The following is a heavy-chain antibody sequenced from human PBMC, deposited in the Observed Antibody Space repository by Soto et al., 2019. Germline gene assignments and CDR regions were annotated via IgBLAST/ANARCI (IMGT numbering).Heavy chain of an antibody. V-gene: IGHV1-46*01. CDR2: INPTGGSA. CDR1: GYTFTSYY. J-gene: IGHJ4*02. D-gene: IGHD4-17*01. CDR3: ARYGDSVTLSDY. Sequence: ASVKVSCKASGYTFTSYYIHWVRQAPGQGLQWMGIINPTGGSATYAQEFQGRVTMTSDASTSTVYMELGSLRSEDTAVYYCARYGDSVTLSDYWGQGTLVTASS.